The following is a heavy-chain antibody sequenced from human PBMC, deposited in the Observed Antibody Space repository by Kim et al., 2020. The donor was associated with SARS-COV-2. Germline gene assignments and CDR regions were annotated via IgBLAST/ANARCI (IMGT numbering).Heavy chain of an antibody. V-gene: IGHV4-4*02. J-gene: IGHJ6*03. Sequence: PSLKSRVTISVDKSKNQFSLKLSSVTAADTAVYYCARAPLDYYYYYYMDVWGKGTTVTVSS. CDR3: ARAPLDYYYYYYMDV.